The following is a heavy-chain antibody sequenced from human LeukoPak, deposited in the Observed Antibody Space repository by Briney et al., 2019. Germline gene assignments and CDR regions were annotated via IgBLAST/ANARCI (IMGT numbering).Heavy chain of an antibody. CDR2: ISSSSRSI. CDR1: GFTFSTYS. J-gene: IGHJ3*02. CDR3: ARDRDDDSSGSIDDAFDI. Sequence: GGSLRLSCAASGFTFSTYSMNWVRQAPGRGLEWVSSISSSSRSIYNADSVKGRFTISRDNAKRSLYLQMNSLRAEDTAVYYCARDRDDDSSGSIDDAFDIWGQGTMVTVSS. D-gene: IGHD3-22*01. V-gene: IGHV3-21*01.